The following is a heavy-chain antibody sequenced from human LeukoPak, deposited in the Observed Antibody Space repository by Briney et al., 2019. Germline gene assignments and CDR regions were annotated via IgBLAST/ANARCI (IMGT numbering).Heavy chain of an antibody. D-gene: IGHD6-19*01. V-gene: IGHV7-4-1*02. CDR3: ARVRYTSGLYYFES. Sequence: ASVKVSCKASGYTFISSGMSWVRQAPGQGLEWMGWINSNTGNPTYAQGFTGRFVFSWDTSVSAAYLQISSLKAEDTAVYYCARVRYTSGLYYFESWGQGTLVTVSS. CDR2: INSNTGNP. J-gene: IGHJ4*02. CDR1: GYTFISSG.